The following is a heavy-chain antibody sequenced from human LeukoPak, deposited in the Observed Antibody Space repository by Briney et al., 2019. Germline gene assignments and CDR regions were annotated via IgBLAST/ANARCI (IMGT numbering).Heavy chain of an antibody. D-gene: IGHD2-8*02. J-gene: IGHJ4*02. CDR3: ARVVPGTGFFY. CDR2: ISSSSSHI. CDR1: GFTFSSYT. Sequence: GGSLRLSCAASGFTFSSYTMNWVGQAPGKGLEWVSSISSSSSHIYYADSVKGRFTISGDNAKNSLYLQMNSLRAEDTAVYYCARVVPGTGFFYWGQGTLVTVSS. V-gene: IGHV3-21*01.